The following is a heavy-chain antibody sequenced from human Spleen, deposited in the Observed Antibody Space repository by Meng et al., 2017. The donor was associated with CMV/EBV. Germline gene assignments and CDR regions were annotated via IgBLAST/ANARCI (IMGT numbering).Heavy chain of an antibody. CDR1: GFSFSSYG. CDR2: IYSGGSTT. V-gene: IGHV3-23*03. D-gene: IGHD2-15*01. Sequence: GGSLRLSCAASGFSFSSYGMSWVRQIPGKGLESVSVIYSGGSTTEYADSVKGRFTISRDNSKNTLYLQMNSLRAEDTAVYYCASSTRNYYYGMDVWGQGTTVTVSS. CDR3: ASSTRNYYYGMDV. J-gene: IGHJ6*02.